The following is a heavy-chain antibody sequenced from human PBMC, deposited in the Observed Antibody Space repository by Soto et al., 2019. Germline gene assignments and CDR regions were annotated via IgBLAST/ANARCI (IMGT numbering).Heavy chain of an antibody. Sequence: EVQLLESGGGLVQSGESLRLSCAFSGFIFGNYMMTWVRQAPGKGLEWVSTIRDGGESTYYADSVKGRFTISRDNSKKTLYLQMDSLGVEDTAVYYCAPHVHCSGGSCHYDAFDIRGQGTMVTVSS. CDR3: APHVHCSGGSCHYDAFDI. CDR1: GFIFGNYM. CDR2: IRDGGEST. V-gene: IGHV3-23*01. D-gene: IGHD2-15*01. J-gene: IGHJ3*02.